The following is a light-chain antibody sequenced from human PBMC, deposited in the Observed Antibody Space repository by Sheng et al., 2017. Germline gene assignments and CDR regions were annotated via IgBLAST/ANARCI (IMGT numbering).Light chain of an antibody. Sequence: EIVLTQSPGTLSLSPGERATLSCRASQSVSTNYLAWYQQKPDQAPRLLIYGASSRATGVPDRFSGSGSGTDFTLTISRLEPEDFAVYYCQQYGSSIFTFGPGTKVDIK. CDR3: QQYGSSIFT. CDR1: QSVSTNY. V-gene: IGKV3-20*01. CDR2: GAS. J-gene: IGKJ3*01.